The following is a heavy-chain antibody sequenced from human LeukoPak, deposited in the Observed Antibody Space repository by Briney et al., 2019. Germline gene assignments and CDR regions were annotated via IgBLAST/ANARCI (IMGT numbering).Heavy chain of an antibody. D-gene: IGHD2-2*01. CDR1: GYTFTSYG. CDR2: ISAYNGNT. J-gene: IGHJ6*03. CDR3: ARGGYCSSTSCYLHYYYMDV. V-gene: IGHV1-18*01. Sequence: GASVKVSRKASGYTFTSYGISWVRQAPGQGLEWMGWISAYNGNTNYAQKLQGRVTMTTDTSTSTAYMELRSLRSDDTAVYYCARGGYCSSTSCYLHYYYMDVWGKGTTVTISS.